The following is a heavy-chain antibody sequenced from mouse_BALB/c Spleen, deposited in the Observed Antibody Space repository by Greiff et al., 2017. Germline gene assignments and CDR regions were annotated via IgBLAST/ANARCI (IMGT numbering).Heavy chain of an antibody. V-gene: IGHV5-6-5*01. J-gene: IGHJ3*01. CDR2: ISSGGST. Sequence: EVKVVESGGGLVKPGGSLKLSCAASGFTFSSYAMSWVRQTPEKRLEWVASISSGGSTYYPDSVKGRFTISRDNARNILYLQMSSLRSEDTAMYYCARGGQLGLRTPFAYWGQGTLVTVSA. D-gene: IGHD3-1*01. CDR3: ARGGQLGLRTPFAY. CDR1: GFTFSSYA.